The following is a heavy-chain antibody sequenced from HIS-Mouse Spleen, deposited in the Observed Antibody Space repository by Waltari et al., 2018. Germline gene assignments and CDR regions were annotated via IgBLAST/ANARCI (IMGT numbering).Heavy chain of an antibody. CDR2: IYYSGST. CDR1: GGSISSISSY. CDR3: AREIPYSSSWYDWYFDL. J-gene: IGHJ2*01. Sequence: QLQLQESGPGLVKPSETLSLTCTVPGGSISSISSYWGWIRQPPGKGLEWIGSIYYSGSTYYNPSLKSRVTISVDTSKNQFSLKLSSVTAADTAVYYCAREIPYSSSWYDWYFDLWGRGTLVTVSS. V-gene: IGHV4-39*07. D-gene: IGHD6-13*01.